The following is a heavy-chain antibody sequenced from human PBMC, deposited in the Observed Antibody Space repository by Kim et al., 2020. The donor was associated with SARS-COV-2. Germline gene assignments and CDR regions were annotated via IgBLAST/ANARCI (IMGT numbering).Heavy chain of an antibody. Sequence: ASVKVSCKVSGYTLTELSMHWVRQAPGKGLEWMGGFDPEDGETIYAQKFQGRVTMTEDTSTDTAYMELSSLRSEDTAVYYCATDDPNSGSLPLAPGGYYYYGMDVWGQGTTVTVSS. V-gene: IGHV1-24*01. J-gene: IGHJ6*02. CDR1: GYTLTELS. CDR3: ATDDPNSGSLPLAPGGYYYYGMDV. D-gene: IGHD3-10*01. CDR2: FDPEDGET.